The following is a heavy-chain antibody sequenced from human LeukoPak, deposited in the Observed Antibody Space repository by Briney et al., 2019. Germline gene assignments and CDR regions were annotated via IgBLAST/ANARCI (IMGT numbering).Heavy chain of an antibody. CDR1: GFTFSNHW. CDR2: ITSDGTST. V-gene: IGHV3-74*01. Sequence: GGPLRLSCAASGFTFSNHWMHWVRQVPGKGLVWVARITSDGTSTTYAASVKGRFTISRDNAKNTLYLQMNSLRADGTGLYFCARAYSTSYSDWFDPWGQGTLVTVSS. J-gene: IGHJ5*02. D-gene: IGHD2-15*01. CDR3: ARAYSTSYSDWFDP.